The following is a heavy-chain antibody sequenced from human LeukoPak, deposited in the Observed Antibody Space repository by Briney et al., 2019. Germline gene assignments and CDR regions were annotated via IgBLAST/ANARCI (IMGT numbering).Heavy chain of an antibody. D-gene: IGHD5-18*01. Sequence: GGSLRLSCAASGFTFSTYGMHWVRQAPGKGVEGVAFIRYDGSEKYSTDSVKGRFTISRDNSKNTLYLRMNSLTAEDTAVYYCAKDRSYHYFDYWGQGTLVTASS. CDR2: IRYDGSEK. CDR1: GFTFSTYG. V-gene: IGHV3-30*02. CDR3: AKDRSYHYFDY. J-gene: IGHJ4*02.